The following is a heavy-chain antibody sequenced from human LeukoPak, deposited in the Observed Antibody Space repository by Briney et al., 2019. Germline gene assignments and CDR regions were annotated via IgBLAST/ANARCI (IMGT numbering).Heavy chain of an antibody. CDR1: GGSISSRNW. D-gene: IGHD1-26*01. CDR2: IHHSGST. CDR3: ARGISGSGSYGHFDY. V-gene: IGHV4-4*02. Sequence: SETLSLTCTVSGGSISSRNWWSWVRQSPGKGLEWIGEIHHSGSTNYNPSLKSRVTISVDKSSNQFSLWLSSVTAADTAVYYCARGISGSGSYGHFDYWGQGILVTVSS. J-gene: IGHJ4*02.